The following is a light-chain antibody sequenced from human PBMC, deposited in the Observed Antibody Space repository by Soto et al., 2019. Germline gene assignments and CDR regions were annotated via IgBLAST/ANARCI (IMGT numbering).Light chain of an antibody. CDR2: EVR. Sequence: QSALTQPASVSGSPGQSITISCSGTSRDVGGYNFVAWFQQHPGKAPKLLIYEVRNRPSGVSDRFSDSKSGNTASLTISGLQAEDEADYFCSSSTGTNTWVFGGGTKVTVL. V-gene: IGLV2-14*01. J-gene: IGLJ3*02. CDR1: SRDVGGYNF. CDR3: SSSTGTNTWV.